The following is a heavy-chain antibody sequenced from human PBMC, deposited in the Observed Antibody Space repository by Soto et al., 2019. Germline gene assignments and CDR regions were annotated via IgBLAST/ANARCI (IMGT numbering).Heavy chain of an antibody. Sequence: QVQLVESGGGVVQPGRSLRLSCVASGFTFSNNGIHWVRQAPGKGLEWVAVISSDASKKYYPDSVNGRFPISRDNSKNTLYLQMNSLRAEDTAVYYCAMDLYGGSSRFDYWGQGTRVTVSS. CDR2: ISSDASKK. D-gene: IGHD2-15*01. CDR1: GFTFSNNG. V-gene: IGHV3-30*03. J-gene: IGHJ4*02. CDR3: AMDLYGGSSRFDY.